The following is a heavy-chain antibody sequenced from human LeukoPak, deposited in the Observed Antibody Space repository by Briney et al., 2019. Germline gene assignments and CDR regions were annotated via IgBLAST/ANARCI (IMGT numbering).Heavy chain of an antibody. D-gene: IGHD2-15*01. CDR1: GGSINSGGYS. CDR3: SRVRKSIVGSAG. J-gene: IGHJ4*01. Sequence: SETLSLTYAVSGGSINSGGYSWTWIRQPPGKGLEWIGYIYHSGSAYYNPSLKSRVTISVDRSKNQFSLKLSSVTAADTAVYYWSRVRKSIVGSAGWGQGTLV. CDR2: IYHSGSA. V-gene: IGHV4-30-2*01.